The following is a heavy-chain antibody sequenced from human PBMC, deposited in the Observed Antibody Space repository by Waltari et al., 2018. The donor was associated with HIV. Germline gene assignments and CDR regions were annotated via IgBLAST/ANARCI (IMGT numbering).Heavy chain of an antibody. D-gene: IGHD5-12*01. CDR1: GGSFNTYY. CDR3: ARGVFSLIVAGTNFDY. J-gene: IGHJ4*02. V-gene: IGHV4-34*01. Sequence: QVQLQQWGTGLLKPSETLALTCAVYGGSFNTYYWSWFRQPPDKGLEWIGQIDHSGTSHYNPTLKDRLTMSVDTSKNQFSLKLTSATAADTAVFYCARGVFSLIVAGTNFDYWGQGFLVTVSS. CDR2: IDHSGTS.